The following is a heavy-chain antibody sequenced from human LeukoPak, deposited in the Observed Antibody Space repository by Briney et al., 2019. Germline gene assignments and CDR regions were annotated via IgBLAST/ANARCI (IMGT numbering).Heavy chain of an antibody. CDR3: ATPVPHGSDPSLYYMDV. CDR1: GGTFSSYA. CDR2: INPNSGGT. Sequence: GASVKVSCKASGGTFSSYAISWVRQAPGQGLEWMGWINPNSGGTNFAQKFQGRVTMTRDTSITTAYMELSRLRSDDTAVYYCATPVPHGSDPSLYYMDVWGKGTTVTISS. D-gene: IGHD3-10*01. J-gene: IGHJ6*03. V-gene: IGHV1-2*02.